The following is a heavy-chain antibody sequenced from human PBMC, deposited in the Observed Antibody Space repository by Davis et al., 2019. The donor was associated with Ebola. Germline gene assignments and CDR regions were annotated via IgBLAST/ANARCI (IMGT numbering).Heavy chain of an antibody. J-gene: IGHJ4*02. D-gene: IGHD5-12*01. V-gene: IGHV3-11*06. CDR2: ISSSSSYI. CDR1: GFTFSDYY. CDR3: VPGGLQYLDY. Sequence: GGSLRLSCAASGFTFSDYYMSWIRQAPGKGLEWVSSISSSSSYIYYADSAKGRFTISRDNAKNSLYLQMNSLRAEDTAVYYCVPGGLQYLDYWGQGTVVTVSS.